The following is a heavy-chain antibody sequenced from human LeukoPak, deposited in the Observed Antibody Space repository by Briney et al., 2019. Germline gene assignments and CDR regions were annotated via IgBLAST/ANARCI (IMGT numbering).Heavy chain of an antibody. CDR2: INPYSAAT. CDR1: GYTFTGYY. V-gene: IGHV1-2*02. J-gene: IGHJ4*02. D-gene: IGHD2-2*01. CDR3: ARVAHPTDFVVVPAARSDLGKFDY. Sequence: ASVKVSCKASGYTFTGYYLHWVRQAPGQGLEWMAWINPYSAATNCAQNFQGRVTLTSDTSISTTYMELTSLRSDDTAVYFCARVAHPTDFVVVPAARSDLGKFDYWGQGSLVTVS.